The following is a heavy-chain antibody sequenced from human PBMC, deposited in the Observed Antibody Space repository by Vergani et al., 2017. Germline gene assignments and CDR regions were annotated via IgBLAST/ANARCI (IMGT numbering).Heavy chain of an antibody. CDR2: IYPAYSDT. D-gene: IGHD1-1*01. V-gene: IGHV5-51*01. CDR1: EYSFGNYW. J-gene: IGHJ4*02. CDR3: ARHTTYTDS. Sequence: EVELGQSGPEMRKPGESLKISCKGSEYSFGNYWIGWVRQIPGKGLEWMGSIYPAYSDTRYSPSFQGQVTISADKYHSTAFLQWDSLTASDTALYYCARHTTYTDSWGQGTLVTVSS.